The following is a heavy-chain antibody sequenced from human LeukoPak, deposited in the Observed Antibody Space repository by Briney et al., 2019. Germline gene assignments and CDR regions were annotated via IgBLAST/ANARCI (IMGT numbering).Heavy chain of an antibody. D-gene: IGHD1-26*01. Sequence: SETLSLTCTVSGDSISSGDYYWSCNRQPAGTGLEWIVRIASSGRTNYNPSLKSRVTISVDTSKNQFSLKLSSGTAADTAVYYCARGVGAYYMDVWGKGTTFTISS. J-gene: IGHJ6*03. V-gene: IGHV4-61*02. CDR2: IASSGRT. CDR3: ARGVGAYYMDV. CDR1: GDSISSGDYY.